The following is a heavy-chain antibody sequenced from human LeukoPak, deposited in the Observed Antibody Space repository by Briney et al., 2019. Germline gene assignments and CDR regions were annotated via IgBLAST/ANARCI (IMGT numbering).Heavy chain of an antibody. CDR1: RFTFSSYG. CDR3: ATGINYYDSSGTSFGYFDY. V-gene: IGHV3-30*02. J-gene: IGHJ4*02. Sequence: GGSLRLSCAASRFTFSSYGMHWVRQAPGKGLEWVAFIRYDGSNKYYADSVKGRFTISRDNSKNTLYLQMNSLRAEDTAVYYCATGINYYDSSGTSFGYFDYWGQGTLVTVSS. CDR2: IRYDGSNK. D-gene: IGHD3-22*01.